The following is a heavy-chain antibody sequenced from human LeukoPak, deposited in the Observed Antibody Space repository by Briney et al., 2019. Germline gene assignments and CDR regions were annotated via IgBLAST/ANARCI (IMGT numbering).Heavy chain of an antibody. CDR2: IIPIFGTA. Sequence: ASVKVSCKASGYTFTGYYMHWVRQAPGQGLEWMGWIIPIFGTANYAQKFQGRVTITADESTSTAYMELSSLRSEDTAVYYCATHGDYGDPYFDYWGQGTLVTVSS. D-gene: IGHD4-17*01. CDR1: GYTFTGYY. V-gene: IGHV1-69*13. J-gene: IGHJ4*02. CDR3: ATHGDYGDPYFDY.